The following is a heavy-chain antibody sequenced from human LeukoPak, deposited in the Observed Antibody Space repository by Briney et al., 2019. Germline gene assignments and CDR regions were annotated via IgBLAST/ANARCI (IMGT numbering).Heavy chain of an antibody. CDR1: GGSISSYY. D-gene: IGHD3-10*01. Sequence: SETLSLTCSVSGGSISSYYWSWIRQPPGKGLEWIGYIYNSGSTNYNPSLKSRVTISVDTSQMQFSLRLSSVTAADTAVYYCARSEVTYYGSKNSLWPDAFDFWGQGTVVTVSS. CDR3: ARSEVTYYGSKNSLWPDAFDF. J-gene: IGHJ3*01. CDR2: IYNSGST. V-gene: IGHV4-4*09.